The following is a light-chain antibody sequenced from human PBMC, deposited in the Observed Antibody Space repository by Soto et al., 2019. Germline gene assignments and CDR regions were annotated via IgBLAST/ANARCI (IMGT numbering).Light chain of an antibody. Sequence: IVLTQSPGTLSLSPLEIATLSCMASQSVDSTYLTWYQQKPGQAPRLLIYGASGRATGIPDRFSGSGSGTDFTLTISRLETEDFAVYFCQYYDSFRAFGQGTKVDI. CDR1: QSVDSTY. J-gene: IGKJ1*01. V-gene: IGKV3-20*01. CDR3: QYYDSFRA. CDR2: GAS.